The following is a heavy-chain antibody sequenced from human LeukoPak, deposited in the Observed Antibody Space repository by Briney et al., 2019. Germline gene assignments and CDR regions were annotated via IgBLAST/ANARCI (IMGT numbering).Heavy chain of an antibody. CDR2: IIPIFGTA. J-gene: IGHJ4*02. CDR3: ARVRAGDRGLYYFDY. V-gene: IGHV1-69*05. D-gene: IGHD7-27*01. CDR1: GGTLSSYA. Sequence: GASVKVSCKASGGTLSSYAISWVRQAPGQGLEWMGGIIPIFGTANYAQKFQGRVTITTDESTSTAYMELSSLRSEDTAVYYCARVRAGDRGLYYFDYWGQGTLVTVSS.